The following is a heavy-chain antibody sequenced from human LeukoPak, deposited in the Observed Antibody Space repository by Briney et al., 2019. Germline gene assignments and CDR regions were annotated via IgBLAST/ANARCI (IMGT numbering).Heavy chain of an antibody. J-gene: IGHJ4*02. D-gene: IGHD3-16*01. V-gene: IGHV4-59*01. Sequence: SETLSLTCTVCGGSIRSYYWSWIRQPPGKGLEWIGYINYSGRTNYNPSLKSGVTISVDTSKNQVSLKLSSVTAADTAVYYCARESGGSYYDYWGQGTRVTVSS. CDR1: GGSIRSYY. CDR2: INYSGRT. CDR3: ARESGGSYYDY.